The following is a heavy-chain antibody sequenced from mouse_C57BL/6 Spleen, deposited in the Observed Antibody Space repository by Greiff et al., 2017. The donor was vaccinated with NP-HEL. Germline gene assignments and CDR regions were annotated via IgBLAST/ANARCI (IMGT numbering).Heavy chain of an antibody. J-gene: IGHJ2*01. D-gene: IGHD2-4*01. CDR3: ATLGYYDDFDY. CDR1: GYTFTSYW. CDR2: IHPNSGST. V-gene: IGHV1-64*01. Sequence: QVQLQQPGAELVKPGASVKLSCKASGYTFTSYWMHWVKQRPGQGLEWIGMIHPNSGSTNYNEKFKSKATLTVDKSSSTAYMQLSSLTSEDSAVDYCATLGYYDDFDYWGQGTTLTVSS.